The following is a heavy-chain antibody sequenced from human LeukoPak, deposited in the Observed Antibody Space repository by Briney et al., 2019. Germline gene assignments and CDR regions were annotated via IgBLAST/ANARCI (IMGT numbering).Heavy chain of an antibody. Sequence: SETLSLTCAVYGGSFSGYYWSWIRQPPGKGLEWIGEINHSGSTNYNPSLKSRVTISVDTSKNQFSLKLSSVTAADTAVYYCARGGAYSSSWYSSSVTRKGPFDYWGQGTLVTVSS. V-gene: IGHV4-34*01. CDR2: INHSGST. CDR3: ARGGAYSSSWYSSSVTRKGPFDY. J-gene: IGHJ4*02. D-gene: IGHD6-13*01. CDR1: GGSFSGYY.